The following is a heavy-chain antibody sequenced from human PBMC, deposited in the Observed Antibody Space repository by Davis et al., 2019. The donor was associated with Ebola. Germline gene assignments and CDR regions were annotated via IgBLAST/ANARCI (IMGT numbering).Heavy chain of an antibody. CDR3: TSTDRTFDY. D-gene: IGHD2-2*01. CDR2: IKSKTDGGTT. CDR1: GFTFSSYW. Sequence: GESLKISCAASGFTFSSYWMSWVRQAPGKGLEWVGRIKSKTDGGTTDYAAPVKGRFTISRDDSKNTLYLQMNSLKTEDTAVYYCTSTDRTFDYWGQGTLVTVSS. J-gene: IGHJ4*02. V-gene: IGHV3-15*01.